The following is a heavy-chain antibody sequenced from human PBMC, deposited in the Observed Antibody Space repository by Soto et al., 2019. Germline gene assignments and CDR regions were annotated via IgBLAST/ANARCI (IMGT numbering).Heavy chain of an antibody. Sequence: PVGSLRLSCAASGFSFGSYGMHWVRQAPGKGLEWLAVTLYDGSQKFYADSVKGRVTISRDNSKNTLYLQMNSLAAEDTATYYCAKDLTEGVYYGMGVWGQGTTVTVS. V-gene: IGHV3-30*18. CDR1: GFSFGSYG. CDR2: TLYDGSQK. CDR3: AKDLTEGVYYGMGV. J-gene: IGHJ6*02. D-gene: IGHD3-9*01.